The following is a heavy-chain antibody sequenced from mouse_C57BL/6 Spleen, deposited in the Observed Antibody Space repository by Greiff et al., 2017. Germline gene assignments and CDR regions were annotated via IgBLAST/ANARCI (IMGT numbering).Heavy chain of an antibody. CDR3: AVGAARYFGY. V-gene: IGHV1-81*01. CDR1: GYTFTSYG. J-gene: IGHJ2*01. Sequence: VKLQESGAELARPGASVKLSCKASGYTFTSYGISWVKQRTGQGLEWIGEIYPRSGNTYYNETFKGKATLTADKSSSTAYMELRSLTSEDAAVYFCAVGAARYFGYWGQGTTLTVSS. CDR2: IYPRSGNT.